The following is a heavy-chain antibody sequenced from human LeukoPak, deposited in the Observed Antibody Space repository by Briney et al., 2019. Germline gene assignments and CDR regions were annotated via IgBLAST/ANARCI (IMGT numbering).Heavy chain of an antibody. Sequence: SSVTVSYKASVYTFTSYDINWVRQATGQGLEWMDWMNPNSGNTGDAQKFQGRVTMARNTSISKAYMELGSVRSEDTSVYYCARSENIAAVYWGQGTLVTVSS. CDR3: ARSENIAAVY. D-gene: IGHD6-13*01. CDR1: VYTFTSYD. CDR2: MNPNSGNT. J-gene: IGHJ4*02. V-gene: IGHV1-8*01.